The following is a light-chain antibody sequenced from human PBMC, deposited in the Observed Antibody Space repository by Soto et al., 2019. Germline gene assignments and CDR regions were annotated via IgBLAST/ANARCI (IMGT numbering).Light chain of an antibody. Sequence: EIVLTQSPGTLSLSPGERGTLSCRASQSVSSNYLAWYQQKPGQAPRLLIYGASSRATGIPDRFSGSGSGTDFTLTISRLEPEDFALYDCQQYGSSPLTFGGGTKVEIK. V-gene: IGKV3-20*01. CDR1: QSVSSNY. CDR2: GAS. J-gene: IGKJ4*01. CDR3: QQYGSSPLT.